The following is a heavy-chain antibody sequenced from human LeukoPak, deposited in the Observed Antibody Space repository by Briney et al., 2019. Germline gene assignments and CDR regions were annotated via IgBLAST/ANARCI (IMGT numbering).Heavy chain of an antibody. V-gene: IGHV4-59*08. CDR1: GGSISSYY. J-gene: IGHJ3*02. CDR3: ARQPSGTAAFDI. CDR2: IYHSGNT. D-gene: IGHD1/OR15-1a*01. Sequence: SETLSLTCAVSGGSISSYYWSWIRQSPGKGLEWLAYIYHSGNTNYNPSFKSRVTISVDTSKNQFSLKLTSVAAADTAIYYCARQPSGTAAFDIWGQGTMVTVSS.